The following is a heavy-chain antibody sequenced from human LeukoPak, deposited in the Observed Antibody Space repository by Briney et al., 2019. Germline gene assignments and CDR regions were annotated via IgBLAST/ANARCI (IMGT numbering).Heavy chain of an antibody. CDR2: IYSSGST. CDR1: GVSISSGSNY. Sequence: PSETLSLTCSVSGVSISSGSNYWGWIRQPPGKTLEWIGSIYSSGSTYYNPSLKSRVIILIDTTKNHFSLNLSSVTAADTAVYYCARSDGYGLVGIWGQGTMVTVSS. CDR3: ARSDGYGLVGI. D-gene: IGHD3-10*01. J-gene: IGHJ3*02. V-gene: IGHV4-39*07.